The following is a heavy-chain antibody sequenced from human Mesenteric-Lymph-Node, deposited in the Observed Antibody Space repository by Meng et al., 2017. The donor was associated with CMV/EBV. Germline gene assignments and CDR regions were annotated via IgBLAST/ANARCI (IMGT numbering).Heavy chain of an antibody. CDR1: GFTFSSYS. CDR3: ARDQVAAAGTNYYYGMDV. J-gene: IGHJ6*02. V-gene: IGHV3-21*01. D-gene: IGHD6-13*01. Sequence: GESLKISCAASGFTFSSYSMNWVRQAPGKGLEWVSSISSSSSYIYYADSVKGRFTISRDNAKNSLYLQMNSLRAEDTAVYYCARDQVAAAGTNYYYGMDVWGQGTTVTVSS. CDR2: ISSSSSYI.